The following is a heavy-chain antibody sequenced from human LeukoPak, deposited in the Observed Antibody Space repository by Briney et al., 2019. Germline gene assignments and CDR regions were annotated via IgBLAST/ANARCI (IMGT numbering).Heavy chain of an antibody. J-gene: IGHJ4*02. D-gene: IGHD5-24*01. CDR3: ATSVASRDGYNRPYYFDY. Sequence: PSETLSLTCTVSGGSISSSHYYWGWIRQPPGRGPEWIGSTYYSGSAYYDPSLSGSAYYDPSLKSRVTISVDTSKNQFSLNLRSVTAADTAVYFCATSVASRDGYNRPYYFDYWGQGTLVTVSS. V-gene: IGHV4-39*07. CDR2: TYYSGSAYYDPSLSGSA. CDR1: GGSISSSHYY.